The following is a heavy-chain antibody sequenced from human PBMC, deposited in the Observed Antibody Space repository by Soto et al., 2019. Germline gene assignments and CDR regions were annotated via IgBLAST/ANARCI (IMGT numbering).Heavy chain of an antibody. Sequence: GASVKVSCKASGYTFTSYYMHWVRRAPGQGLEWMGIINPSGGSTSYAQKFQGRVTMTRDTSTSTVYMELSSLRSEDTAVYYCAREGIAVAGYGYWGQGTLVTVSS. D-gene: IGHD6-19*01. CDR3: AREGIAVAGYGY. J-gene: IGHJ4*02. CDR1: GYTFTSYY. CDR2: INPSGGST. V-gene: IGHV1-46*01.